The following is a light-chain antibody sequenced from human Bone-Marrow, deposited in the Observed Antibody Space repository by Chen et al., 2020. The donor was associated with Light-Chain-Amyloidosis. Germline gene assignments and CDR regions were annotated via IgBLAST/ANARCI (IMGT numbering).Light chain of an antibody. CDR1: DVTTKY. J-gene: IGLJ2*01. CDR2: GDT. CDR3: QSADSSGTYEVI. V-gene: IGLV3-25*03. Sequence: SYELTQPPSVSVSPGHTPRITCSGDDVTTKYAYWYQQKPGQAPVLVIHGDTERPSGICERFSGSSSGTTATLTISGVQSEDEADYHCQSADSSGTYEVIFGGGTKLTVL.